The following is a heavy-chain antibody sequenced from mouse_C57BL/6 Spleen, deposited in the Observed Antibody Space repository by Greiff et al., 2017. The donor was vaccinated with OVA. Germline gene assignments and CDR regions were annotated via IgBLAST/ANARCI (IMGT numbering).Heavy chain of an antibody. Sequence: QVQLQQSGPELVKPGASVKISCKASGYAFSSSWMNWVKQRPGKGLEWIGRIYPGDGDTNYNGKFKGKATLTAYKSSSTAYMQLSSLTSEDSAVYFCARDGTTVGGYFDVWGTGTTVTVSS. J-gene: IGHJ1*03. CDR3: ARDGTTVGGYFDV. CDR1: GYAFSSSW. CDR2: IYPGDGDT. D-gene: IGHD1-1*01. V-gene: IGHV1-82*01.